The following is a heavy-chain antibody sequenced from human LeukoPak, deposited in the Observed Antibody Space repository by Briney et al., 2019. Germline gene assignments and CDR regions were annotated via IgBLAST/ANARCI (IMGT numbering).Heavy chain of an antibody. D-gene: IGHD3-10*01. CDR2: ISYDGSNK. CDR1: GFTFSSYA. Sequence: GRSLRLSCAASGFTFSSYAMHWVRQAPGKGLEWVAFISYDGSNKFYADSVKGRFTISRDNSKNTLYLQMNSLRAEDTAVYYCARVPRSGPDYWGQGTLVTVSS. CDR3: ARVPRSGPDY. V-gene: IGHV3-30-3*01. J-gene: IGHJ4*02.